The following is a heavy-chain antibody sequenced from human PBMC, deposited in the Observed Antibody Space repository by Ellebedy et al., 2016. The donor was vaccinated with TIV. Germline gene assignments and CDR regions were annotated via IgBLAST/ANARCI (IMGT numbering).Heavy chain of an antibody. V-gene: IGHV3-7*01. CDR3: ARRGAYGDYAVQVNGWFDP. CDR2: IYQDGSWQ. Sequence: GESLKISCAAPGFSFRSYWMTWVRQAPGKGLERVTNIYQDGSWQYSVDSVKGRFTISRDNANNVLFLQMNSLRVEDSGVYFCARRGAYGDYAVQVNGWFDPWGQGTLVTVSS. J-gene: IGHJ5*02. D-gene: IGHD4-17*01. CDR1: GFSFRSYW.